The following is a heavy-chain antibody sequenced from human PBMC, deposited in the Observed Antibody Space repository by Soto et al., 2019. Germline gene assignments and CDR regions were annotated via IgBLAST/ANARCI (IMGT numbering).Heavy chain of an antibody. CDR1: GGSISSDY. CDR2: TYYSGST. D-gene: IGHD3-22*01. Sequence: SETLSLTCTVSGGSISSDYWSWIRQPPGKGLEWIGSTYYSGSTNYNPSLKSRVTISADTSKNQFSLKLSSVTAADTAVYYCARIGYYDSSGYYLGPFDYWGQGTLVTVSS. CDR3: ARIGYYDSSGYYLGPFDY. V-gene: IGHV4-59*01. J-gene: IGHJ4*02.